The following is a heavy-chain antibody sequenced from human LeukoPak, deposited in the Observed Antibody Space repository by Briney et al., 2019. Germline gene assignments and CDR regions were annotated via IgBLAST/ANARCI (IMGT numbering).Heavy chain of an antibody. CDR2: IYHSGST. CDR1: GGSISSGGYY. J-gene: IGHJ4*02. D-gene: IGHD6-6*01. Sequence: SETLSLTCTVSGGSISSGGYYWSWIRQPPGKGLEWIGYIYHSGSTYYNPSLKSRVTISVDRSKNRFSLKLSSVTAADTAVYYCARASYSSSALGYWGQGTLVTVSS. CDR3: ARASYSSSALGY. V-gene: IGHV4-30-2*01.